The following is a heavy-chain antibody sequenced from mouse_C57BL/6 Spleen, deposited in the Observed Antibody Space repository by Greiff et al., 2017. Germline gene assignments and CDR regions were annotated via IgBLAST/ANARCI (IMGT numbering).Heavy chain of an antibody. CDR2: FYPGSGSI. CDR1: GYTFTEYT. Sequence: VQLQQSGAELVKPGASVKLSCKASGYTFTEYTIHWVKQRSGQGLEWIGWFYPGSGSIKYNAKFKGKATLTADKSSSTVYMELSRVTSEDSAIYFCARNEGTRFSWFAYWGQGTLRTVSA. CDR3: ARNEGTRFSWFAY. J-gene: IGHJ3*01. D-gene: IGHD1-3*01. V-gene: IGHV1-62-2*01.